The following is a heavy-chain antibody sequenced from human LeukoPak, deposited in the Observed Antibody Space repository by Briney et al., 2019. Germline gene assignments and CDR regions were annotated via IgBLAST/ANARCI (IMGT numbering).Heavy chain of an antibody. CDR2: IVVGSGNT. CDR3: AADVYAQDDAFDI. CDR1: GFTFTSSA. Sequence: SVKVSCKASGFTFTSSAMQWVRQARRQRLEWIGWIVVGSGNTNYAQKFQERVTITRDMSTSTAYMELSSLRSEYTAVYYCAADVYAQDDAFDIWGQGTMVTVSS. J-gene: IGHJ3*02. V-gene: IGHV1-58*02. D-gene: IGHD5/OR15-5a*01.